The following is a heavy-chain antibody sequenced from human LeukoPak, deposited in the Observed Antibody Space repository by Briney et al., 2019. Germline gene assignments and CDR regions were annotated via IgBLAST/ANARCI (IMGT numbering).Heavy chain of an antibody. CDR3: ARHSGIAAANWFDP. V-gene: IGHV4-31*03. Sequence: QSSQTLSLTCTVSGGSISSGGYYWSWILQHPGKGLEWIGYIYYSGSTYYNPSLKSRVTISVDTSKNQFSLKLSSVTAADTAVYYCARHSGIAAANWFDPWGQGTLVTVSS. CDR1: GGSISSGGYY. CDR2: IYYSGST. D-gene: IGHD6-13*01. J-gene: IGHJ5*02.